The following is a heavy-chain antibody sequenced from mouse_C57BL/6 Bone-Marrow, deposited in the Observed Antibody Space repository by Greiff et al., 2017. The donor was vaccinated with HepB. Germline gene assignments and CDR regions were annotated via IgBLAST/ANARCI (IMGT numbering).Heavy chain of an antibody. D-gene: IGHD1-1*01. Sequence: QVQLQQSGAELARPGASVKLSCKASGYTFTSYGISWVKQRTGQGLEWIGEIYPRSGNTYYNEKFNGKATLTADKSSSTAYMELRSLTSEDSAVYFCALTTVVGAPSYWGQGTLVTVSA. CDR1: GYTFTSYG. CDR3: ALTTVVGAPSY. J-gene: IGHJ3*01. CDR2: IYPRSGNT. V-gene: IGHV1-81*01.